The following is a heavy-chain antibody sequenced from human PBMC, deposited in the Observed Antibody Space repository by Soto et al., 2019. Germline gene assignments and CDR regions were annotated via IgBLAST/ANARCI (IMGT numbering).Heavy chain of an antibody. V-gene: IGHV5-51*01. D-gene: IGHD2-15*01. Sequence: PGESLKISCKGSGYSFTSYWIGWVRQMPGKGLECMGIIYPGDSDTRYSPSFQGQVTISVDKSISTAYLQWSSLKASDTAMYYCARHLGFCSGGSCYSQADSWGQGPLVTVSS. J-gene: IGHJ4*02. CDR1: GYSFTSYW. CDR3: ARHLGFCSGGSCYSQADS. CDR2: IYPGDSDT.